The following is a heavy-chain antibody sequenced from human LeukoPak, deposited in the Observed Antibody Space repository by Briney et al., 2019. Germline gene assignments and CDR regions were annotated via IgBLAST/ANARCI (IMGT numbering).Heavy chain of an antibody. CDR1: GYTFTGYY. J-gene: IGHJ4*02. D-gene: IGHD3-22*01. CDR3: ARDKTYYDSSGYYFDY. CDR2: INPNSGGT. Sequence: GASVKVSCKASGYTFTGYYMHWVRQAPGQGLEWMGWINPNSGGTNYAQKFQGRVTMTRDTSISTAYMELSRLRSDDTAVYYCARDKTYYDSSGYYFDYWGQGTLVTVPS. V-gene: IGHV1-2*02.